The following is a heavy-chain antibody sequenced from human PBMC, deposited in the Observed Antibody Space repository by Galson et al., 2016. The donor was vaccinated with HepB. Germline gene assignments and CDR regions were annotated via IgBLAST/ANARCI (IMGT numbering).Heavy chain of an antibody. V-gene: IGHV4-34*01. Sequence: SETLSLTCAVYGGSFSGYQWSWVRQTPGKGLEWIGQINDTGKTKCNPSLKSRVTLSVDTSKNQFSLKLTSVTAADTARYYCARGVPGYWGQGTLVTVSS. CDR2: INDTGKT. CDR1: GGSFSGYQ. CDR3: ARGVPGY. J-gene: IGHJ4*02.